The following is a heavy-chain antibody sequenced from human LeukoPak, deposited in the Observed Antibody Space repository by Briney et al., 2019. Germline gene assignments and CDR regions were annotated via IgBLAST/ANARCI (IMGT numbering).Heavy chain of an antibody. Sequence: KPSETLSLNCTVSGGSISSYYWSWIRQPPGKGLEWIGYIYYSGSTNYNPSLKSRVTISVDTSKNQFSLKLSSVTAADTAVYYCARASGSYFNWGQGTLVTVSS. V-gene: IGHV4-59*01. D-gene: IGHD1-26*01. CDR3: ARASGSYFN. J-gene: IGHJ4*02. CDR2: IYYSGST. CDR1: GGSISSYY.